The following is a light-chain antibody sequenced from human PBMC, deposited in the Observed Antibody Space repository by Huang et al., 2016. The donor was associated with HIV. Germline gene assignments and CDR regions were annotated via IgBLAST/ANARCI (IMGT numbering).Light chain of an antibody. Sequence: EIVLTQSPVTLSLSPGEGASLSCRASQGVHNSYVAWYQQTPGQSPRLLIFGASSRATGVPHSFRGSESGTDFTLTISGLDPEDFAVYYCQQYGTLPYTFGQGTKLEI. J-gene: IGKJ2*01. V-gene: IGKV3-20*01. CDR1: QGVHNSY. CDR3: QQYGTLPYT. CDR2: GAS.